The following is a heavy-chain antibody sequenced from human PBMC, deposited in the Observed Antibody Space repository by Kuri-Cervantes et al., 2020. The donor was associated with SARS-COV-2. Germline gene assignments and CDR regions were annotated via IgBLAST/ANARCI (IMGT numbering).Heavy chain of an antibody. CDR3: ARGMAEVSYYFDY. V-gene: IGHV4-59*12. CDR1: GGSISTYC. J-gene: IGHJ4*02. Sequence: GSLRLSCTVSGGSISTYCWTWIRQPPGKGLEWIGYVYYSGSTNYNPSLKSRVTISVDTSKNQLSLNVSSVTAAGTAVYYCARGMAEVSYYFDYWGQGTLVTVSS. D-gene: IGHD5-24*01. CDR2: VYYSGST.